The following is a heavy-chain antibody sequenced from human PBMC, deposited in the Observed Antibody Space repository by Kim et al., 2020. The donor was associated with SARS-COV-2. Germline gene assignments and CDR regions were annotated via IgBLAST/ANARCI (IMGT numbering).Heavy chain of an antibody. D-gene: IGHD1-26*01. J-gene: IGHJ4*02. Sequence: GGSLRLSCAASGFTFSSYGMHWVRQAPGKGLEWVAVISYDGSNKYYADSVKGRFTISRDNSKNTLYLQMNSLRAEDTAVYYCANGESGSYWGHPPSYYFDYWGQGTLVTVSS. CDR3: ANGESGSYWGHPPSYYFDY. V-gene: IGHV3-30*18. CDR1: GFTFSSYG. CDR2: ISYDGSNK.